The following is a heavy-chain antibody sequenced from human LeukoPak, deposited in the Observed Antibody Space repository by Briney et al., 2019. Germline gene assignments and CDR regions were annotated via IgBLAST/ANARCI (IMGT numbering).Heavy chain of an antibody. CDR2: ISYDGSNK. V-gene: IGHV3-30-3*01. J-gene: IGHJ3*02. Sequence: PGRSLRLSCAASGFTFSSYAMHWVRQAPGKGLEWVAVISYDGSNKYYADSVKGRFTISRDNSKNTLYLQMNSLRAEDTAVYYCARDPAEYSSSPGAFDIWGQGTMVTVSS. D-gene: IGHD6-6*01. CDR1: GFTFSSYA. CDR3: ARDPAEYSSSPGAFDI.